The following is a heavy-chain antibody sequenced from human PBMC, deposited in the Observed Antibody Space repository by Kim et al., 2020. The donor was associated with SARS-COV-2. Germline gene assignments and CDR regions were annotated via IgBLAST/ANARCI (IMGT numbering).Heavy chain of an antibody. V-gene: IGHV1-2*02. CDR1: GYTFTGYH. J-gene: IGHJ4*03. CDR3: ARPGHFWSAAYAY. CDR2: INPNSGGT. Sequence: ASVKVSCKASGYTFTGYHIHWVRQAPGQGLEWMGWINPNSGGTYYTQKFEGRVTMSRDTSVSTTYLELRRLTFDDTAVYYCARPGHFWSAAYAYWGHGTLITVSS. D-gene: IGHD3-3*02.